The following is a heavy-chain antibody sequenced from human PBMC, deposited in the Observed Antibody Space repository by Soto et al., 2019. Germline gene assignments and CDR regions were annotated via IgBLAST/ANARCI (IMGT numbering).Heavy chain of an antibody. Sequence: GESLKISSKGSGYSLTSYWISWVRQMPGKGLEWMGIIYPGDSDIRYSPSFQGQVTISADKSISTAYLQWSSLKASDTAMYYCARHAYGYNNYYFDYWGQGTLVTVSS. J-gene: IGHJ4*02. CDR1: GYSLTSYW. V-gene: IGHV5-51*01. CDR2: IYPGDSDI. CDR3: ARHAYGYNNYYFDY. D-gene: IGHD4-4*01.